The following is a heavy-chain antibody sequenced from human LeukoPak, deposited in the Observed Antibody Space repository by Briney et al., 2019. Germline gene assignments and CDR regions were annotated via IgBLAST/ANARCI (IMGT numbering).Heavy chain of an antibody. J-gene: IGHJ4*01. CDR3: AKLLRGYSHGAFES. CDR2: ISGSGGST. V-gene: IGHV3-23*01. Sequence: GGSLRLSCAASGFTFSSYGMSWVRQAPGKGLEWVSTISGSGGSTYYADSVKGRFTIARDNYKNTLYLQMNRLRAEDTAMYYCAKLLRGYSHGAFESWGPGTLVTVSS. CDR1: GFTFSSYG. D-gene: IGHD5-18*01.